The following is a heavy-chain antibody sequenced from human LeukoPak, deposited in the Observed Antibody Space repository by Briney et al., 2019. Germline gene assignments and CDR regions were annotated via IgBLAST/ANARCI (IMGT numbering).Heavy chain of an antibody. V-gene: IGHV1-8*01. Sequence: GASVKVSCKASGYTFTSYDINWVRQATGQGLEWMGWMNPNSGNTGYAQKLQGRVTMTTDTSTSTAYMELRSLRSDDTAVYYCARVPPDFPTPGSLLEGYYDSSGYDGWFDPWGQGTLVTVSS. J-gene: IGHJ5*02. CDR2: MNPNSGNT. CDR1: GYTFTSYD. CDR3: ARVPPDFPTPGSLLEGYYDSSGYDGWFDP. D-gene: IGHD3-22*01.